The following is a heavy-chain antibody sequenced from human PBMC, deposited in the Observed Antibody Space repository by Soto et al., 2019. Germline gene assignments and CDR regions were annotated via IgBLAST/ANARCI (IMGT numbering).Heavy chain of an antibody. J-gene: IGHJ4*02. V-gene: IGHV4-59*01. Sequence: SETLSLTCTVSGDSLSSYYWTWIRQPPGKGLEWIGYIYYSGSANYNPSLESRVTISVDTSKNQFSLKLSPVTAADTAVYYCARGHPHSTGWALWGQGTPVTVSS. CDR2: IYYSGSA. CDR3: ARGHPHSTGWAL. D-gene: IGHD6-19*01. CDR1: GDSLSSYY.